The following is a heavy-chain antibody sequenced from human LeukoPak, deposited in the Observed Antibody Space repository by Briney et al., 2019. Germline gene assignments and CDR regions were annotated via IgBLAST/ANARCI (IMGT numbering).Heavy chain of an antibody. V-gene: IGHV1-2*02. CDR3: ARMAVSGRDNWFDP. CDR1: GYTFTGYY. J-gene: IGHJ5*02. CDR2: INPNSGGT. Sequence: ASVKVSCKASGYTFTGYYMHWVRQAPGQGLEWMGWINPNSGGTNYAQKFQGRVTMTRDTSISTAYMELSSLRSDDTAVYYCARMAVSGRDNWFDPWGPGSLVTVSS. D-gene: IGHD6-19*01.